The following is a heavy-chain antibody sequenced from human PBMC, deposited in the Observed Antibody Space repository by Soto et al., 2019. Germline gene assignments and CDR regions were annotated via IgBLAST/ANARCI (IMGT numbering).Heavy chain of an antibody. D-gene: IGHD3-16*02. CDR3: EIDESDDYVWGSFRS. V-gene: IGHV1-69*01. CDR2: IMPSSDTP. J-gene: IGHJ4*02. Sequence: QVQLVQSGAEVKKPGSSVKVSCKASGGTFSNFGISWVRQAPGQGLEWMGGIMPSSDTPSIAQKFQGRVFISADETTSTAYMDLSGLRSEDTAVYYCEIDESDDYVWGSFRSGGQGTPVTVAS. CDR1: GGTFSNFG.